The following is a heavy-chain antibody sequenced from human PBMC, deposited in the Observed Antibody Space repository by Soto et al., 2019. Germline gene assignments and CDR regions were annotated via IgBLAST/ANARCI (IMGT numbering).Heavy chain of an antibody. Sequence: QVQLGQSGAEVKKPGASVKVSCKASGYTVTSYYMHWVLQAPGQGLEWMGVINPSGGSTSYGQKFQGRVTMTRDTSTSTVYIELSSLRSADTAVYYCAWDPTYFGDYGTFDYGGHGTPVTVSS. CDR1: GYTVTSYY. D-gene: IGHD4-17*01. J-gene: IGHJ4*01. V-gene: IGHV1-46*01. CDR3: AWDPTYFGDYGTFDY. CDR2: INPSGGST.